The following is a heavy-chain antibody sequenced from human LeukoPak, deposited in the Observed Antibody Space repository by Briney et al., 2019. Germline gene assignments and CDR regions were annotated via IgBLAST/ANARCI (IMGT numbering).Heavy chain of an antibody. CDR1: GGTFSSYA. Sequence: ASVKVSCKASGGTFSSYAISWVRQAPGQGLEWMGRIIPILGIANYAQKFQGRVTITADKSTSTAYMELSSLRSEDTAVYYCARDLHPSVTTGYFQHWGQGTLVTVSS. CDR2: IIPILGIA. J-gene: IGHJ1*01. CDR3: ARDLHPSVTTGYFQH. V-gene: IGHV1-69*04. D-gene: IGHD4-17*01.